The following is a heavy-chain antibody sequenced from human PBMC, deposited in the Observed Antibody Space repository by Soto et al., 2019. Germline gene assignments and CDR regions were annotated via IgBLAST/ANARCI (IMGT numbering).Heavy chain of an antibody. D-gene: IGHD3-3*01. CDR2: IYWDDDK. CDR1: GFSLTTSGVG. J-gene: IGHJ4*02. CDR3: AHRVLRTVFGLVTTTAIYFDF. V-gene: IGHV2-5*02. Sequence: QITLNESGPTVVRPTETLTLTCRFSGFSLTTSGVGVCWIRQSPGTAPEWLALIYWDDDKRYSASLKSRLTITNDTSKNQVVLTVSDLDPTDTATYYCAHRVLRTVFGLVTTTAIYFDFWGQGTPVAVSS.